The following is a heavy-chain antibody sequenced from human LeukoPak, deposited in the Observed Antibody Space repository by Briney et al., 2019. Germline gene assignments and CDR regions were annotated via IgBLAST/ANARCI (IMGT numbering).Heavy chain of an antibody. CDR3: ARLSWGAVADY. V-gene: IGHV4-4*07. CDR2: IYTSGST. CDR1: GGSISSYY. Sequence: SETLSLTCTVSGGSISSYYWSWIRQPAGKGLQWIGRIYTSGSTNYNPSLKSRVTLSVDTSKNQLSLKVSSVTAADTAVYYCARLSWGAVADYWGQGTLVTVSS. D-gene: IGHD6-19*01. J-gene: IGHJ4*02.